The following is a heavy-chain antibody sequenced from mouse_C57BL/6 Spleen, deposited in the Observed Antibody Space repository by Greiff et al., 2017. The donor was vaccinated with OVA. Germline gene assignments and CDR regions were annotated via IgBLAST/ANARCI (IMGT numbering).Heavy chain of an antibody. V-gene: IGHV1-7*01. D-gene: IGHD1-1*01. CDR1: GYTFTSYW. CDR2: INPSSGYT. CDR3: ARATTVVTNYFDY. J-gene: IGHJ2*01. Sequence: QVQLQQSGAELAKPGASVKLSCKASGYTFTSYWMHWVKQRPGQGLEWIGYINPSSGYTKYNQKFKDKATLTADKSSSTAYMQLSSLIYEDSAVYYCARATTVVTNYFDYWGQGTTLTVSS.